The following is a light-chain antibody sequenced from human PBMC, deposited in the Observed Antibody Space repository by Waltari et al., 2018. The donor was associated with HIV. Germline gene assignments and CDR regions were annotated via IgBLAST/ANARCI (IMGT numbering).Light chain of an antibody. V-gene: IGLV2-8*01. Sequence: QSALTQPPSASGSPGQPVTLSCTGSHSAIGSHGYVSWYQLHPGKAPKLVISEVTKRPSGVSDRFSGSKSANTAFLTVSGLQAEDEADYYCSSFADRDGFYVLFGGGTRLTVL. J-gene: IGLJ2*01. CDR2: EVT. CDR1: HSAIGSHGY. CDR3: SSFADRDGFYVL.